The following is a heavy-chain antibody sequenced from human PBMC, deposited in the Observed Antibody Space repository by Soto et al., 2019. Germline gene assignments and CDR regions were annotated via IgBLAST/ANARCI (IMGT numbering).Heavy chain of an antibody. CDR2: ISAYNGNT. D-gene: IGHD3-22*01. J-gene: IGHJ4*02. CDR1: GYTFTSYG. V-gene: IGHV1-18*01. CDR3: ARFSERPHYYDSRMVPLVDY. Sequence: QVQLVQSGAEVKKPGASVKVSCKASGYTFTSYGISWVRQAPGQGREWMGWISAYNGNTNYAQKLQGRVTMTTDTSTSTAYMELRSLRSDDTAVYYCARFSERPHYYDSRMVPLVDYWGQGTLVTVSS.